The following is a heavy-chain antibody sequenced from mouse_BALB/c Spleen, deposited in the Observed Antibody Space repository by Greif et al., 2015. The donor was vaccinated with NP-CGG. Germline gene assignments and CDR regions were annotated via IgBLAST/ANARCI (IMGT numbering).Heavy chain of an antibody. CDR3: ARDYYGSSYYFDY. D-gene: IGHD1-1*01. Sequence: EVKLVESGGGLVQPGGSRKLSCAASGFTFSDYGMAWVRQAPGKGPEWVAFISNLAYSIYYADTVTGLFTISRENAKNPLYLEMSSLRSEDTAMYYCARDYYGSSYYFDYWGQGTTLTVSS. J-gene: IGHJ2*01. V-gene: IGHV5-15*02. CDR1: GFTFSDYG. CDR2: ISNLAYSI.